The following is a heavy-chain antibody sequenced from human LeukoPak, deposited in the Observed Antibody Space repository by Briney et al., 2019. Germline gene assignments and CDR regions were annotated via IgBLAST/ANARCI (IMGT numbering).Heavy chain of an antibody. V-gene: IGHV3-21*01. J-gene: IGHJ4*02. CDR1: GFTFSSYS. CDR2: ISSSSSYI. Sequence: PGGSLRLSXAASGFTFSSYSMNWVRQAPGKGLEWVSSISSSSSYIYYADSVKGRFTISRDNAKNSLYLQMNSLRAEDTAVYYCARDRVLDYYDSSGYDYWGQRTLVTVSS. D-gene: IGHD3-22*01. CDR3: ARDRVLDYYDSSGYDY.